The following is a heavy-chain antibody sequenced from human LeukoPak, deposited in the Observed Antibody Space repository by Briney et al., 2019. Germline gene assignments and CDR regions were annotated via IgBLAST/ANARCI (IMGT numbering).Heavy chain of an antibody. CDR2: ISDSGGST. CDR3: VRGYSFGPYGMDV. J-gene: IGHJ6*02. CDR1: GFPFSSYA. V-gene: IGHV3-64D*09. D-gene: IGHD2-15*01. Sequence: GGSLRLSCSASGFPFSSYAMHWVRQAPGKGPEYVSAISDSGGSTYYAASVKGRFIISRDNSKNTLYLQMSRLRAEDTAVYFCVRGYSFGPYGMDVWGQGTTVTVSS.